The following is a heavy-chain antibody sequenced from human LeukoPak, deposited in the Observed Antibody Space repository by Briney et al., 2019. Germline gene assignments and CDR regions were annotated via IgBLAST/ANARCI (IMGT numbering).Heavy chain of an antibody. CDR3: VRGRLYDILTGPGYYFDY. CDR1: GGSVSSSSYY. V-gene: IGHV4-39*01. CDR2: ISYSGST. Sequence: SETLSLTCTVSGGSVSSSSYYWGWIRQPPGKGLEWIASISYSGSTYYCPSLKSRVTISVDTSKNQFSLKLSSVTAADTAVYYCVRGRLYDILTGPGYYFDYWGQGTLVTVSS. J-gene: IGHJ4*02. D-gene: IGHD3-9*01.